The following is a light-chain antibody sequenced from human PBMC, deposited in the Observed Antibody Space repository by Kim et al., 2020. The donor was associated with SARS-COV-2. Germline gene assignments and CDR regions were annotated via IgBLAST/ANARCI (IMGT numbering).Light chain of an antibody. V-gene: IGKV3-20*01. CDR1: QTVGSSF. CDR3: QQYGNSPWT. J-gene: IGKJ1*01. Sequence: EVVLTQSPGTLSLSPGERATLSCRASQTVGSSFLAWYQQKPGQAPRLLIYGASSRATGIPDRFSGSGSGTDITLTISSLEPEDVAIYYCQQYGNSPWTFGQGTKVGIK. CDR2: GAS.